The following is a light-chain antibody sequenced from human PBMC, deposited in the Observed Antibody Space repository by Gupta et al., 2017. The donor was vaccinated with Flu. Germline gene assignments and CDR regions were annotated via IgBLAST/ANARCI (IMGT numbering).Light chain of an antibody. CDR2: AAS. J-gene: IGKJ2*01. Sequence: DIQMTQSPSSLSAPVGDSVTITCRASQSFSGYLNWFQQKPGEAPKLLIYAASSLQSGVSSRFSGSGSGTEFTLTISGLQLEDLATYFCQQSYTTPYTFGQGTILEIK. V-gene: IGKV1-39*01. CDR1: QSFSGY. CDR3: QQSYTTPYT.